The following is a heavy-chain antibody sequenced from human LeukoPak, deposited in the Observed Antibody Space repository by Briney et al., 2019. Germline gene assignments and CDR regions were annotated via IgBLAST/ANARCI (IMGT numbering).Heavy chain of an antibody. Sequence: SETLSLTCAVYGGSFSGYYWSWIRQPPGKGLEWIGEINHSGSTNYNPSLKSRVTISVDTSKNQFSLKLSSVTAADTAVYCCARAWASYYYYYMDVWGKGTTVTVSS. CDR2: INHSGST. D-gene: IGHD7-27*01. V-gene: IGHV4-34*01. CDR3: ARAWASYYYYYMDV. J-gene: IGHJ6*03. CDR1: GGSFSGYY.